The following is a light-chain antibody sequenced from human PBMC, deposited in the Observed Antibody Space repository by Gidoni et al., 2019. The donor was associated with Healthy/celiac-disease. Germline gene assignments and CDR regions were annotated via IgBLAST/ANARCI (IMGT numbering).Light chain of an antibody. CDR1: SSDVGGYNY. V-gene: IGLV2-8*01. Sequence: QSALTQPPSASGSPGQSVTISCTGTSSDVGGYNYVSWYQQHPGNAPKLMIYEVSKRPSGVPARFSGSKPGNPASLTVSGLQAEDEADYYCSSYAGSNNLVVFGGGTKLTVL. J-gene: IGLJ2*01. CDR2: EVS. CDR3: SSYAGSNNLVV.